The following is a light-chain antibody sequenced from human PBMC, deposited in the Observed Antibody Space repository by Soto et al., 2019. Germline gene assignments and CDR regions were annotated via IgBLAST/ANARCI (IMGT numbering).Light chain of an antibody. V-gene: IGKV1-5*03. CDR1: QGINKW. J-gene: IGKJ1*01. CDR3: QHYNNYPWT. CDR2: KAS. Sequence: DIQMTQSPSTLSASPGDRVIITCRASQGINKWLAWYQQRPGEAPKLLIYKASHLQSGVPSRFSGRGSGTEFSLTISSLQPADFATYYCQHYNNYPWTFGQGTKVEIK.